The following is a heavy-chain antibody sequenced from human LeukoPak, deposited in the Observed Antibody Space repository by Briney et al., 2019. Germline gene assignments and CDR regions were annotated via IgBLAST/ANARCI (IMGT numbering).Heavy chain of an antibody. CDR2: ISAYTGNT. CDR3: ARGIWSGRPYYYYYMDV. Sequence: ASVKVSCETSGYIFTSYGISWVRQAPGQGLEWMGWISAYTGNTNYAQNLQGRVTMTTDTSTSTAYMELRSLSSVTAADTAVYYCARGIWSGRPYYYYYMDVWGKGTTVTVSS. V-gene: IGHV1-18*01. CDR1: GYIFTSYG. J-gene: IGHJ6*03. D-gene: IGHD3-3*01.